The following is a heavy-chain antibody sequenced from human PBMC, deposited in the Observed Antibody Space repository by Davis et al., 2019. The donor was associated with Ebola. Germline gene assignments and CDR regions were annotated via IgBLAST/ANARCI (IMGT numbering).Heavy chain of an antibody. J-gene: IGHJ4*02. CDR2: IKQDGSEK. D-gene: IGHD5-24*01. CDR1: GFTFSNAW. Sequence: PGGSLRLSCAASGFTFSNAWMNWVRQAPGKGLEWVANIKQDGSEKYYVDSVKGRFTIPRDNAKNSLYLQMNNLRAEDTAVYYCAREEMATLYWGQGTLVTVSS. CDR3: AREEMATLY. V-gene: IGHV3-7*03.